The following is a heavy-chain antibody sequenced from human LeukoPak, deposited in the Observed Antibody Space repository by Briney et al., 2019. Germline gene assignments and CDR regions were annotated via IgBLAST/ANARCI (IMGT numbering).Heavy chain of an antibody. J-gene: IGHJ4*02. D-gene: IGHD3-9*01. V-gene: IGHV4-4*07. Sequence: PSETLSLTCTVSGYSISSGYYWGWIRQPAGKGLEWIGRIYTSGSTNYNPSLKSRVTMSVDTSKNQFSLKLSSVTAADTAVYYCARDTGDIFNYWGQGTLVTVSS. CDR1: GYSISSGYY. CDR3: ARDTGDIFNY. CDR2: IYTSGST.